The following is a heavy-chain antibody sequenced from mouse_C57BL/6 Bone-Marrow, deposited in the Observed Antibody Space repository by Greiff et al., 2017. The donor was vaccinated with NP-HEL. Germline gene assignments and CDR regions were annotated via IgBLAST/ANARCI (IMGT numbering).Heavy chain of an antibody. Sequence: QVQLKQSGPELVKPGASVKISCKASGYAFSSSWMNWVKQRPGKGLEWIGRIYPGDGDTNYNGKFTGKATLTADKSSSTAYMQLSSLTSEDSAVYFCATLFAYWGQGTLVTVSA. J-gene: IGHJ3*01. CDR1: GYAFSSSW. CDR3: ATLFAY. CDR2: IYPGDGDT. V-gene: IGHV1-82*01.